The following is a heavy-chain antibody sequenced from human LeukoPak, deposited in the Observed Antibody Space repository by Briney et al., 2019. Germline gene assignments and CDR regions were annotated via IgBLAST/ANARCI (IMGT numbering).Heavy chain of an antibody. CDR3: AKIESAHDFDY. J-gene: IGHJ4*02. CDR2: IIPILGIA. CDR1: GGTFSSYA. Sequence: SVKVSCKASGGTFSSYAISWVRQAPGQGLEWMGRIIPILGIANYAQKFQGRVTITADESTSTAYMELSSLRSEDTAVYYCAKIESAHDFDYWGQGTLVTVSS. V-gene: IGHV1-69*04.